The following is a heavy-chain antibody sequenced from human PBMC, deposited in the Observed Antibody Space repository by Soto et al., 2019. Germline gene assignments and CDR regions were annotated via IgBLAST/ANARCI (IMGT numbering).Heavy chain of an antibody. CDR2: SRNKANTYST. CDR1: GFSFTDDY. D-gene: IGHD3-3*01. V-gene: IGHV3-72*01. J-gene: IGHJ4*02. CDR3: VHDFFGMND. Sequence: GGSLRLSCAASGFSFTDDYMDWVRQTPGKGLEWVGRSRNKANTYSTEYAASVKGRFSISRDNSKNSLYLQMNSLKTEDTATYYCVHDFFGMNDWGRGTPVTVSS.